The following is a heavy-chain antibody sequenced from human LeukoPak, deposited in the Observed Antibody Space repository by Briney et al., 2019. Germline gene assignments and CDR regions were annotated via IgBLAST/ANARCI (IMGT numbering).Heavy chain of an antibody. Sequence: GGSLRLSCAASGFTFSSYGMHWVRQAPGKGLEWVAVISYDGSNKYYADSVKGRFTISRDNSKNTLYLQMNSLRAEDTAVYYCAKAQIDFWSGYGYWGQGTLVTVSS. J-gene: IGHJ4*02. D-gene: IGHD3-3*01. CDR2: ISYDGSNK. CDR1: GFTFSSYG. V-gene: IGHV3-30*18. CDR3: AKAQIDFWSGYGY.